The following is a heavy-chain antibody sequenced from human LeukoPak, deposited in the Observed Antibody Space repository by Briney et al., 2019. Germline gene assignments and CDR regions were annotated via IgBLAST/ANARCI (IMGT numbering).Heavy chain of an antibody. V-gene: IGHV2-70*11. CDR1: GFSLSTSGMC. J-gene: IGHJ4*02. D-gene: IGHD6-13*01. Sequence: SGPALVKPTQTLTLTRTFSGFSLSTSGMCVSWIRQPPGKALEWLARIDWDDDKYYSTSLKTRLTISKDTSKNQVVLTMTNMDPVDTATYSCARTVYISSWYDTDYWGQGTLVTVSS. CDR2: IDWDDDK. CDR3: ARTVYISSWYDTDY.